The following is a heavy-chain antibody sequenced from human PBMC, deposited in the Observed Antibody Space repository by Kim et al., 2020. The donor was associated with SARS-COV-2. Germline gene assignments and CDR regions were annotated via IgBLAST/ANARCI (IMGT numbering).Heavy chain of an antibody. CDR3: ARGPSVRFWFDP. Sequence: DYAVSVKSRITINPDTSKNQFSLQLNSVTPEDTAVYYCARGPSVRFWFDPWGQGTLVTVSS. J-gene: IGHJ5*02. V-gene: IGHV6-1*01.